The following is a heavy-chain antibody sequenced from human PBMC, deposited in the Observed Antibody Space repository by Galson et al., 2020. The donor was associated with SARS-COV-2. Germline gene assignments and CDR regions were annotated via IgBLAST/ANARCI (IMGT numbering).Heavy chain of an antibody. V-gene: IGHV1-69*04. CDR2: IIPILGVA. CDR1: GGTFRSYT. Sequence: SVKVSCKASGGTFRSYTISWVRQAPGQGLEWMGSIIPILGVANNAQKFQGRVTITADKSTSTAYMELSSLRSEDTAVYYCAIEVAGTRENFFDYWGQGTLVTVSS. J-gene: IGHJ4*02. CDR3: AIEVAGTRENFFDY. D-gene: IGHD6-19*01.